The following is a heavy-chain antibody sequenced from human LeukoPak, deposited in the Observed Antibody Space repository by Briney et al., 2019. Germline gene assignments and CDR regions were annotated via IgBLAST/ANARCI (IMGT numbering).Heavy chain of an antibody. CDR1: GFTFSSSW. D-gene: IGHD1-26*01. CDR3: ARGPDHGGSYYHD. V-gene: IGHV3-74*03. J-gene: IGHJ4*02. CDR2: LNNDGSRI. Sequence: GGSLRLSCAASGFTFSSSWMYWVRQAPGKGLVWVSRLNNDGSRIEYADSVKGRFAISRDNAKNTLFLQLGSLRVDDTAVYYCARGPDHGGSYYHDWGQGTLVTVSA.